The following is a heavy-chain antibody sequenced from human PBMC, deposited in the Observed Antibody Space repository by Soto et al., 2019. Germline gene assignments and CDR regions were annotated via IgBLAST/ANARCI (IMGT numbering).Heavy chain of an antibody. CDR2: INSSGGT. J-gene: IGHJ4*02. CDR1: GGSLSGYS. Sequence: QVHLQQWGAGLLKPSENLSLTCAVYGGSLSGYSWSWIRQAPGRGLEWVGEINSSGGTNYNPSLESRVTISQDMSKNQFFLRLTSVTAAATAVYYCASIRSSRPWGPGTLVTVSS. V-gene: IGHV4-34*01. CDR3: ASIRSSRP.